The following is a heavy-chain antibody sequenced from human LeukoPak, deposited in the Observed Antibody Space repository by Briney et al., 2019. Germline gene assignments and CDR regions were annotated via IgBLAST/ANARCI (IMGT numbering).Heavy chain of an antibody. D-gene: IGHD2-2*01. Sequence: SETLSLTCTVSGGSISSYYWSWIRQPPGKGLEYIGYIYYSGSTNYNPSPKSRVTISVDTSKNQFSLKLTSVTAADTAVYYCARMPCTSTSCCRKDAFDIWGQGTMVTVSS. V-gene: IGHV4-59*01. CDR3: ARMPCTSTSCCRKDAFDI. CDR2: IYYSGST. CDR1: GGSISSYY. J-gene: IGHJ3*02.